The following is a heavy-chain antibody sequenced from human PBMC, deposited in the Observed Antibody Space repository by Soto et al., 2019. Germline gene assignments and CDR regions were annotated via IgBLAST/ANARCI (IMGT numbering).Heavy chain of an antibody. D-gene: IGHD6-13*01. CDR1: GFTFSSYA. CDR2: ISGSGGST. J-gene: IGHJ4*02. CDR3: AKVKQQLETCDY. V-gene: IGHV3-23*01. Sequence: EVQLLESGGGLVQPGGSLRLSCAASGFTFSSYAMSWVRQAPGKGLEWVSAISGSGGSTYYADSVKGRFTISRDNSKNTLYLQMNSLRAEDTAVYYSAKVKQQLETCDYWGQGTLVTVSS.